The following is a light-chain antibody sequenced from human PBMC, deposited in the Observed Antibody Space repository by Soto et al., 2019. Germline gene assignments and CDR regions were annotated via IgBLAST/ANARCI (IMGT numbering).Light chain of an antibody. V-gene: IGKV2-30*02. CDR1: QSLVHSDGNTY. Sequence: VVMTQSPLSLPVTLGQPASISCRSSQSLVHSDGNTYLNWFQQRPGQPPRRLLYRVSNRESGVPYSFSGSGSGTDFTLKISRVEAEDVGVYYCMQGTHWPPWTFGQGTKVEIK. CDR2: RVS. J-gene: IGKJ1*01. CDR3: MQGTHWPPWT.